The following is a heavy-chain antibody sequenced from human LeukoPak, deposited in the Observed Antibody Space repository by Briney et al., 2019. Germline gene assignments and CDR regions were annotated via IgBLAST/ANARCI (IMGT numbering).Heavy chain of an antibody. Sequence: GGSLRLSCAASGITFSSYGMSWVRQAPGKGLEWVSVIYSGGSTYYADSVKGRFTISRDNSKNTLYLQMNSLRAEDTAVYYCARDCSSTSCSDAFDIWGQGTMVTVSS. J-gene: IGHJ3*02. V-gene: IGHV3-53*01. CDR1: GITFSSYG. D-gene: IGHD2-2*01. CDR2: IYSGGST. CDR3: ARDCSSTSCSDAFDI.